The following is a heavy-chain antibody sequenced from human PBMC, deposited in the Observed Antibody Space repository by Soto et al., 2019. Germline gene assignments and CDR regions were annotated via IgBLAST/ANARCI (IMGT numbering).Heavy chain of an antibody. J-gene: IGHJ3*02. D-gene: IGHD2-2*01. V-gene: IGHV4-39*01. CDR2: IYYSGST. CDR3: ARLYCSSTSCYFGNAFDI. Sequence: SETLSLTCTVSGGSISSSSYYWGWIRQPPGKGLEWIGSIYYSGSTYYNPSLKSRVTISVDTSKNQFSLKLSSVTAADTAVYYCARLYCSSTSCYFGNAFDIWGQGTMVTVSS. CDR1: GGSISSSSYY.